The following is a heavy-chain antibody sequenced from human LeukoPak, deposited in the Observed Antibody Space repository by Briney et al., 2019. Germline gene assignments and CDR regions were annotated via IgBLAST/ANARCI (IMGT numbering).Heavy chain of an antibody. CDR2: INPDGSMT. Sequence: GGSLRLSCAASGSTFSNYWMHWVRQAPGKGLVWVSRINPDGSMTNYADSVAGRFTISRDNAKNTLYLQMNSLRADDTAVYYCSWDHTGKEDIWGQGTMVTVSS. V-gene: IGHV3-74*01. J-gene: IGHJ3*02. CDR3: SWDHTGKEDI. D-gene: IGHD1-26*01. CDR1: GSTFSNYW.